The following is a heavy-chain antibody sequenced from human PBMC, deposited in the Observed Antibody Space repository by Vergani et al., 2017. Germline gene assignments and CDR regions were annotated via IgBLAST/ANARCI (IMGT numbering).Heavy chain of an antibody. CDR2: IIPIFGTA. D-gene: IGHD3-9*01. Sequence: QVQLVQSGAEVKKPGSSVKVSCKASGGTFSSYAISWVRQAPGQGLEWMGGIIPIFGTANYAQKFQGRVTITADESTSTAYMELSSLRTEDTAVYYCASRAGDYDILIGYSPCDYWGEGSLVTVSS. CDR1: GGTFSSYA. CDR3: ASRAGDYDILIGYSPCDY. J-gene: IGHJ4*02. V-gene: IGHV1-69*12.